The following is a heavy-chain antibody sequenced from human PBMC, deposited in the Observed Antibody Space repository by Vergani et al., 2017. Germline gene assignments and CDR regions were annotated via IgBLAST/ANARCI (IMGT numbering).Heavy chain of an antibody. J-gene: IGHJ2*01. CDR1: GYTLTELS. CDR3: ATAYYYDSSGSRTRYFDL. V-gene: IGHV1-24*01. D-gene: IGHD3-22*01. Sequence: VQLVQSGAEVKKPGASVKVSCKVSGYTLTELSMHWVRQAPGKGLEWMGGFDPEDGETIYAQKFQGRVTMTEDTSTDTAYMELSSLRSEDTAVYYCATAYYYDSSGSRTRYFDLWGRGTLVTVSS. CDR2: FDPEDGET.